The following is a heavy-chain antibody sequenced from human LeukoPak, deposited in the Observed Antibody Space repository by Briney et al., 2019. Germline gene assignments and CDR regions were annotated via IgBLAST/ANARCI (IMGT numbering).Heavy chain of an antibody. Sequence: GGSLRLSCAASGFTFSDFYVSWVRQAPGKGLEWVSVIYSGGSTYYADSVKGRFTISRDNSKNTLYLQMNSLRAEDTAVYYCARHRAEYYYGMDVWGQGTTVTVSS. CDR1: GFTFSDFY. V-gene: IGHV3-66*04. J-gene: IGHJ6*02. D-gene: IGHD6-25*01. CDR2: IYSGGST. CDR3: ARHRAEYYYGMDV.